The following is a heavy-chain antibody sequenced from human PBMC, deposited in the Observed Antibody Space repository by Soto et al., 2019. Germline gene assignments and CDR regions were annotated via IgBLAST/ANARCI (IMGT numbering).Heavy chain of an antibody. J-gene: IGHJ4*02. CDR3: AKALLGDTAGGY. Sequence: QVQLVESGGGVVQPGRSLRLSCAASGFTFSSYGMHWVRQAPGKGLEWVAVISYDGSNKYYADSVKGRFTISRDNSKNTLYLQMNSLRAEDTAVYYCAKALLGDTAGGYWGQGPLVTVSS. CDR1: GFTFSSYG. D-gene: IGHD5-18*01. CDR2: ISYDGSNK. V-gene: IGHV3-30*18.